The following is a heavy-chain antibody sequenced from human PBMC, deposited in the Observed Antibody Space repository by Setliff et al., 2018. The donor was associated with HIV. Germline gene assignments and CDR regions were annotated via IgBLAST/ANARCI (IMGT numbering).Heavy chain of an antibody. CDR3: ARDPGCRTSCYNDAFDI. D-gene: IGHD2-2*02. V-gene: IGHV1-18*01. J-gene: IGHJ3*02. Sequence: ASVKVSCKASGYTFTSYGISWVRQAPGKGLEWMGWISAYNGNTNYAQKIQGRVTMTTDTSTSTAYMELRSLRSVDTAVYYCARDPGCRTSCYNDAFDIWGQGTMVTVSS. CDR2: ISAYNGNT. CDR1: GYTFTSYG.